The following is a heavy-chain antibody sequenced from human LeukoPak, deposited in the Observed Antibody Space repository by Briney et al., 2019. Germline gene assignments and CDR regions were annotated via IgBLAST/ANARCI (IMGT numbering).Heavy chain of an antibody. D-gene: IGHD1-1*01. J-gene: IGHJ4*02. Sequence: GSLRLSCAASGFTFSSHWLHWIRQPPGKGLEWIGYIYYSGSTNYNPSLKSRVTMSVDTSKNQFSLKLSSVTAADTAVYYCARRQAGTSYFDYWGQGTLVTVSS. CDR1: GFTFSSHW. CDR2: IYYSGST. CDR3: ARRQAGTSYFDY. V-gene: IGHV4-59*08.